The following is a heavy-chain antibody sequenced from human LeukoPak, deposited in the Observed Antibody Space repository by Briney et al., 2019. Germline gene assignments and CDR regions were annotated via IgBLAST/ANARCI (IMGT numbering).Heavy chain of an antibody. Sequence: GGSLRLSCVVSGFTFSSHWMSWVRQAPGKGLEWVANIKEDGSEKYYVDSVKGRFTISRDNAKKSLYLQMDSLRAEDTAVYYCARVEGLKDYVWGSQDYWGQGTLVTVSS. CDR3: ARVEGLKDYVWGSQDY. CDR2: IKEDGSEK. V-gene: IGHV3-7*01. J-gene: IGHJ4*02. CDR1: GFTFSSHW. D-gene: IGHD3-16*01.